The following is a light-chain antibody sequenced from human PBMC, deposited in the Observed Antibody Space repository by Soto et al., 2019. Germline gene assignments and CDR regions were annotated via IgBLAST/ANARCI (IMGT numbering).Light chain of an antibody. CDR2: GAS. CDR1: QRVSSGY. CDR3: QQYGSSPPSST. J-gene: IGKJ5*01. Sequence: EIVLTQSPGTLSLSPGERATLSCSASQRVSSGYLAWYQQKPGQAPRLLIYGASNRATDIPDRFSGRGSGTDFTLTISRLEPEDFAVYYCQQYGSSPPSSTVGQGTRLEI. V-gene: IGKV3-20*01.